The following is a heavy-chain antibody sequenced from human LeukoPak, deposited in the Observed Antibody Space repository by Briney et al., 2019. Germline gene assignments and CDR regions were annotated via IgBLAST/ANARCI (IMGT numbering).Heavy chain of an antibody. V-gene: IGHV3-21*01. CDR2: ISSSSRFI. D-gene: IGHD1-26*01. J-gene: IGHJ3*02. Sequence: GGSLRLSCAASGFTFSSYSMNWVRQAPGKGLEWVSLISSSSRFIYYGDSVKGRFTISRDNSKNTLYLQMNSLRAEDTAVYYCARAWELLRAFDIWGQGTMVTVSS. CDR3: ARAWELLRAFDI. CDR1: GFTFSSYS.